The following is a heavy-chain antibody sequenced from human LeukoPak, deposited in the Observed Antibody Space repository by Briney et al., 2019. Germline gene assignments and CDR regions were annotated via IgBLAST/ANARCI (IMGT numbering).Heavy chain of an antibody. CDR3: AREGQQLALEY. D-gene: IGHD6-13*01. J-gene: IGHJ4*02. CDR1: GYSISSGYY. Sequence: SETLSLTCTVSGYSISSGYYWGWMRQPPGKGLEWIGSIYHSGSTYYNPSLKSRVTISVDTSKNQFSLKLSSVTAADTAVYYCAREGQQLALEYWGQGTRVTVSS. CDR2: IYHSGST. V-gene: IGHV4-38-2*02.